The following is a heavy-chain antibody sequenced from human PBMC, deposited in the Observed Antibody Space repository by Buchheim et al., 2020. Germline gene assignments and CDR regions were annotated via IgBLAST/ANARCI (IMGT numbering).Heavy chain of an antibody. D-gene: IGHD2-15*01. CDR3: VRESQVVAPGSGRLTYYGMDV. CDR2: IHQDGGEK. Sequence: EVQLVESGGDLVQPGGSLRLSCGASGFTFSRYWMSWVRQAPGKGLEWVANIHQDGGEKYYVDSLKGRLTISRDNAKSSLFLQMNSLRVEDTAVYYCVRESQVVAPGSGRLTYYGMDVWGQGTT. J-gene: IGHJ6*02. V-gene: IGHV3-7*01. CDR1: GFTFSRYW.